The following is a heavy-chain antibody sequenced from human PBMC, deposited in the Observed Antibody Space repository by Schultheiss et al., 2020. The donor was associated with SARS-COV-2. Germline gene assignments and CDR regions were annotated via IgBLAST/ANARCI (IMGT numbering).Heavy chain of an antibody. V-gene: IGHV3-30*07. D-gene: IGHD2-2*01. J-gene: IGHJ6*03. CDR2: ISYDGSNK. Sequence: GGSLRLSCAASGFTFNNYAMHWVRQAPGKGLEWVAVISYDGSNKYYADSVKGRFTISRDNAKNSLYLQMNSLRAEDTAVYYCARAIVVVPAATYYYYYMDVWGKGTTVTVSS. CDR3: ARAIVVVPAATYYYYYMDV. CDR1: GFTFNNYA.